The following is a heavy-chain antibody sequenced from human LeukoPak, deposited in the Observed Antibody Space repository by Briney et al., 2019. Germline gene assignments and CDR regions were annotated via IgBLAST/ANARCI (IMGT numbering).Heavy chain of an antibody. V-gene: IGHV4-39*07. Sequence: SETLSLTCTVSGGSISSTNYYWGWIRQPPGKGLEWIGNIYYSGSTYYNPSLKSRVTISVDTSKNQFSLRLSSVTAADTALFYCARVTGSHAFNIWGQGTTVTVSS. CDR3: ARVTGSHAFNI. J-gene: IGHJ3*02. CDR1: GGSISSTNYY. D-gene: IGHD2-8*02. CDR2: IYYSGST.